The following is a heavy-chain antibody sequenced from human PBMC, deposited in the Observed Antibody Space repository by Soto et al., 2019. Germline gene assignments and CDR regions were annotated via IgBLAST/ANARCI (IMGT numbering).Heavy chain of an antibody. Sequence: GGSLRLSCAASGFTFSSYGMHWVRQAPGKGLEWVAVIWYDGSNKYYADSVKGRFTISRDNSKNTLYLQMNSLRAEDTAVYYCARDGSPGVVVTAIDYWGQEPWSPSPQ. CDR3: ARDGSPGVVVTAIDY. CDR2: IWYDGSNK. D-gene: IGHD2-21*02. V-gene: IGHV3-33*01. CDR1: GFTFSSYG. J-gene: IGHJ4*01.